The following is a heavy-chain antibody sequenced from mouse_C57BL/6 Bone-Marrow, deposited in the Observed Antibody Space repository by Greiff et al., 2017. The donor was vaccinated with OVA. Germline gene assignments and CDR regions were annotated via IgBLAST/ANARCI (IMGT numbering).Heavy chain of an antibody. CDR3: ASRLVWYFDV. J-gene: IGHJ1*03. CDR2: IYPGSGST. D-gene: IGHD4-1*01. Sequence: QVQLQQSGAELVKPGASVKMSCKASGYTFTSYWITWVKQRPGQGLEWIGDIYPGSGSTNYNEKFKSKATLTVDTSSSTAYMQLSSLTSEDSAVYYCASRLVWYFDVWGTGTTVTVSS. CDR1: GYTFTSYW. V-gene: IGHV1-55*01.